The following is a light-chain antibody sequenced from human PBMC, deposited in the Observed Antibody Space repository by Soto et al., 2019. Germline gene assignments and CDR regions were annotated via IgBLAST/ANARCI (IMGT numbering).Light chain of an antibody. Sequence: EIVVTQSPATLSLSPGERATLSCRASQSVSSYLAWYQQKPGQAPRLLIYDASNRATGIPARFSGSGSGTDFTLTISSLEPEDFAVYYCQQRSNWPLTFGGGTKADIK. V-gene: IGKV3-11*01. CDR1: QSVSSY. CDR2: DAS. CDR3: QQRSNWPLT. J-gene: IGKJ4*01.